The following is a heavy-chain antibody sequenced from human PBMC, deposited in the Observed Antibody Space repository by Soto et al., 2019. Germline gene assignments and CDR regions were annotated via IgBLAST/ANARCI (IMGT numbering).Heavy chain of an antibody. J-gene: IGHJ4*02. CDR1: GFTFSSYS. CDR3: ARDNTMGTGYFDY. D-gene: IGHD3-10*01. V-gene: IGHV3-21*01. Sequence: EVQLVESGGGLVKPGGSLRLSCAASGFTFSSYSMNWVRQAPGKRLEWVSSISSSSSYIHYADSVKGRFTISRDNAKNSLYLQMNSLRAEDTAAYYCARDNTMGTGYFDYWGQGTLVTVSS. CDR2: ISSSSSYI.